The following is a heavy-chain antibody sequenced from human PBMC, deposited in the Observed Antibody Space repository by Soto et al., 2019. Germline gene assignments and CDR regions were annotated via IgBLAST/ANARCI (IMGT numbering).Heavy chain of an antibody. CDR3: ATSRTSISVAGETQYYFVY. D-gene: IGHD6-19*01. J-gene: IGHJ4*02. CDR1: GYTFTDFY. V-gene: IGHV1-2*04. Sequence: DSVKISCKTSGYTFTDFYMHWVRQAPGQGLEWMGWINPNSGGTKYAQNFQGWVTMTRDTSISTAYMELSRLRSDDAAVYYCATSRTSISVAGETQYYFVYPCQATLVTVS. CDR2: INPNSGGT.